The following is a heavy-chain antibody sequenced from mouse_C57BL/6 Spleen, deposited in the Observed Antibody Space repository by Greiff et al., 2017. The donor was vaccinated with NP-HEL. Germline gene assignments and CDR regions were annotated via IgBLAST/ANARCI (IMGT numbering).Heavy chain of an antibody. D-gene: IGHD2-3*01. V-gene: IGHV5-17*01. Sequence: DVKLVESGGGLVKPGGSLKLSCAASGFTFSDYGMHWVRQAPEKGLEWVAYISSGSSTIYYADTVKGRFTISRDNAKNTLFLQMTSLRSEDTAMYYCARSGYGYYGLWYFDVWGTGTTVTVSS. J-gene: IGHJ1*03. CDR2: ISSGSSTI. CDR1: GFTFSDYG. CDR3: ARSGYGYYGLWYFDV.